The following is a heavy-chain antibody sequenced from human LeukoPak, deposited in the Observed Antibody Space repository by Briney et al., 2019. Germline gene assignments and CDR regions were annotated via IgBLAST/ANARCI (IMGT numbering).Heavy chain of an antibody. J-gene: IGHJ4*02. CDR3: ARDSGYCSSTGCYVHYFDY. CDR2: IKQDGGEK. V-gene: IGHV3-7*01. D-gene: IGHD2-2*01. Sequence: GGSLRLSCAASGFTFSSYWMNWVRQAPGKGLEWVANIKQDGGEKFYVDSVKGRFTISRHNAKNSLYLQMNSLRAEDTAVYYCARDSGYCSSTGCYVHYFDYWGQGTLVTVSS. CDR1: GFTFSSYW.